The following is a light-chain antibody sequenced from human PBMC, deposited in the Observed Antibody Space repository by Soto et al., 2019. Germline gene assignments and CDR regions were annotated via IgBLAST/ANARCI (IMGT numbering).Light chain of an antibody. CDR1: SDDIGNFNL. V-gene: IGLV2-23*02. CDR2: EVN. J-gene: IGLJ3*02. CDR3: CSSAGSRWV. Sequence: QSALTQPASVSGSPGQSITFSCTGSSDDIGNFNLVSWYQQYPGKAPKLILYEVNKRPLGVSDRFSGSKSGNTASLTISGLPAEDEADYHCCSSAGSRWVFGGGTK.